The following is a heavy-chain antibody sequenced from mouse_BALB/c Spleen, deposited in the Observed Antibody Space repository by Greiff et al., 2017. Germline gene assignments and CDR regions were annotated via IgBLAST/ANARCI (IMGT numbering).Heavy chain of an antibody. Sequence: EVQGVESGGGLVKPGGSLKLSCAASGFTFSSYTMSWVRQTPEKRLEWVATISSGGSYTYYPDSVKGRFTISRDNAKNTLYLQMSSLKSEDTAMYYCARSGTGFAYWGQGTLVTVSA. D-gene: IGHD4-1*01. CDR2: ISSGGSYT. V-gene: IGHV5-6-4*01. CDR1: GFTFSSYT. CDR3: ARSGTGFAY. J-gene: IGHJ3*01.